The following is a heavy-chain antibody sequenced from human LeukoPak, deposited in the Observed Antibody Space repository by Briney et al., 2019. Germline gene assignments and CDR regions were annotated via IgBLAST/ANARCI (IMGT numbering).Heavy chain of an antibody. Sequence: SETLFLTCAVYGGSFSGYYWSWIRQPPGKGLEWIGEINHSGSTNYNPSLKSRVTISVDTSKNQFSLKLSSVTAADTAVYYCAVKPGYYYDSSGYYNWGQGTLVTVSS. CDR3: AVKPGYYYDSSGYYN. CDR1: GGSFSGYY. D-gene: IGHD3-22*01. V-gene: IGHV4-34*01. J-gene: IGHJ4*02. CDR2: INHSGST.